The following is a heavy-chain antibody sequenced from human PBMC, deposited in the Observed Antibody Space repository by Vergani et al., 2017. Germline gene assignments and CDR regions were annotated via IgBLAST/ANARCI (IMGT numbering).Heavy chain of an antibody. V-gene: IGHV3-15*07. Sequence: EVQLVKSGGGIVKPGGSLRLSCVASGFSFRNAWMNWVRRTPGKGLEWVGRIKSTFDRGTTDYAAAVKGRFTISRDDSKNTLFLQMNGLKTEDIGVYYCTTDXRYCGDGSCYWLRDHHYYGMDVWGQGTTVTVSS. CDR3: TTDXRYCGDGSCYWLRDHHYYGMDV. J-gene: IGHJ6*02. CDR1: GFSFRNAW. CDR2: IKSTFDRGTT. D-gene: IGHD2-21*01.